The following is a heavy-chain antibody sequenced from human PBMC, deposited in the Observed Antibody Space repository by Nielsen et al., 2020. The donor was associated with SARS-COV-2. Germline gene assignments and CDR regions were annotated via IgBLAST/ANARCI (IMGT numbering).Heavy chain of an antibody. CDR3: ARHPPGAYTIVVVRHAFDI. J-gene: IGHJ3*02. Sequence: SETLSLTCTVSGGSISSYYWGWIRQPPGKGLEWIGSIYYSGSTYYNPSLKSRVTISVDTSKNQFSLKLSSVTAADTAVYYCARHPPGAYTIVVVRHAFDIWGQGTMVTVSS. CDR1: GGSISSYY. CDR2: IYYSGST. V-gene: IGHV4-39*01. D-gene: IGHD3-22*01.